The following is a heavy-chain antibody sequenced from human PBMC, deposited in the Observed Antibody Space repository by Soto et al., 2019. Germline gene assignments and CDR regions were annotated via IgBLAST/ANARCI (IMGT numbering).Heavy chain of an antibody. D-gene: IGHD7-27*01. V-gene: IGHV6-1*01. J-gene: IGHJ2*01. CDR3: AGDSGDSPRYWYFDL. CDR2: TYYRSKRYN. Sequence: SQTLSLTCAISGDSVSSNSAAWNWIRQSPSRGLEWLRRTYYRSKRYNDYAVSVKSRITINPDTSKNQFSLQLNSVTPEDSAVYCCAGDSGDSPRYWYFDLWGRGTLVTVSS. CDR1: GDSVSSNSAA.